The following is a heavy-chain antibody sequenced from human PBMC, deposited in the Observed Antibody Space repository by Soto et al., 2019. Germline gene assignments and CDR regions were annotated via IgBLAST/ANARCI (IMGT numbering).Heavy chain of an antibody. CDR3: ARGGGGNYYYYYGMDV. Sequence: SVKVSCKASGGTFSSNAISWVRQAPGQGLEWMGGIIPIFGTANYAQKFQGRVTITADESTSTAYMELSSLRSEDTAVYYCARGGGGNYYYYYGMDVWGQGTTVTVSS. CDR2: IIPIFGTA. V-gene: IGHV1-69*13. CDR1: GGTFSSNA. D-gene: IGHD3-16*01. J-gene: IGHJ6*02.